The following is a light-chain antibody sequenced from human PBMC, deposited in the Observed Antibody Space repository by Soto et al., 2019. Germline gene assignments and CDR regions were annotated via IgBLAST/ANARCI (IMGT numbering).Light chain of an antibody. CDR2: GAS. CDR1: QSVSSTS. V-gene: IGKV3-20*01. J-gene: IGKJ1*01. CDR3: QHYVTSSIT. Sequence: TILCLASQSVSSTSLAWYQQKPGQTPRLLIYGASSRATGTPDRISGGGSGTHFTLTISRLEPEDFAVYYCQHYVTSSITFGQGTKVDI.